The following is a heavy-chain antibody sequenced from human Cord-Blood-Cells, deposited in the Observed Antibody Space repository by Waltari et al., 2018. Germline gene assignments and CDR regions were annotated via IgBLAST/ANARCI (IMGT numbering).Heavy chain of an antibody. D-gene: IGHD1-1*01. CDR1: GGSFSGYY. CDR2: INHSGST. CDR3: ARWGTTGTTDYFDY. Sequence: QVQLQQWGAGLLKPSETLSLTCAVSGGSFSGYYWSWIRQPPGKGLEWIGEINHSGSTNYNPSLKSRVTISVDTSKNQFSLKLSSVTAADTAVYYCARWGTTGTTDYFDYWGQGTLVTVSS. J-gene: IGHJ4*02. V-gene: IGHV4-34*01.